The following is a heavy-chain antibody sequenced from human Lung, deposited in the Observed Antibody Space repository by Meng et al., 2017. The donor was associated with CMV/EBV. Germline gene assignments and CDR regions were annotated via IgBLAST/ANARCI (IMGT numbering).Heavy chain of an antibody. D-gene: IGHD3-3*01. CDR2: IYYSGST. CDR1: GGSISSSSYY. V-gene: IGHV4-39*02. J-gene: IGHJ6*02. Sequence: SETLSLXCTVSGGSISSSSYYWGWIRQPPGKGLEWIGSIYYSGSTYYNPSLKSRVTISVDTSKNQFSLKLSSVTAADTAVYYCARDATIFGVVDPYYYGIDVWGQGTTVTFSS. CDR3: ARDATIFGVVDPYYYGIDV.